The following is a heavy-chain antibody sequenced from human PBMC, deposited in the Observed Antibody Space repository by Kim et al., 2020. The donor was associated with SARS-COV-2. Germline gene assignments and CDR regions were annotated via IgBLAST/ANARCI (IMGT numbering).Heavy chain of an antibody. D-gene: IGHD3-10*01. Sequence: ASVKVSCKASGYTFTSYDINWVRQATGQGLEWMGWMNPNSGNTGYAQKFQGRVTMTRNTSISTAYMELSSLRSEDTAVYYCARGPNYYGSGSYSWFDPWGQGTLVTVSS. J-gene: IGHJ5*02. CDR1: GYTFTSYD. V-gene: IGHV1-8*01. CDR3: ARGPNYYGSGSYSWFDP. CDR2: MNPNSGNT.